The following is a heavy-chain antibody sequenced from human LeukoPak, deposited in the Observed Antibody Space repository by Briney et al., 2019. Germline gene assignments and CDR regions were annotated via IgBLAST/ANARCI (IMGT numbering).Heavy chain of an antibody. CDR1: GYTFTSFG. J-gene: IGHJ6*03. V-gene: IGHV1-18*01. Sequence: ASVKVSCKASGYTFTSFGMSWLRQAPGQGLEWMGWIGGNSAYTNSAQTFQGRVTMITDTSTNTAYLELRCLRSYDTAVYYCARGPVGGRDYYYMDVWGKGTTVTVSS. D-gene: IGHD2-15*01. CDR2: IGGNSAYT. CDR3: ARGPVGGRDYYYMDV.